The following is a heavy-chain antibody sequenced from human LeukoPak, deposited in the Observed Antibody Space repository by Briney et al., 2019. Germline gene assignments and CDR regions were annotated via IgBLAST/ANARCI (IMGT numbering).Heavy chain of an antibody. V-gene: IGHV4-30-2*01. CDR1: GGSISSGGYY. J-gene: IGHJ5*02. Sequence: TSETLSLTCTVSGGSISSGGYYWSWIRQPPGKGLEWIGYIYHSGSTYYNPSLKSRVTISVDRSKNQFSLKLSSVTAADTAVYYCARVWITMVHDSRGGFDPWGQGTLVTVSS. CDR3: ARVWITMVHDSRGGFDP. D-gene: IGHD3-10*01. CDR2: IYHSGST.